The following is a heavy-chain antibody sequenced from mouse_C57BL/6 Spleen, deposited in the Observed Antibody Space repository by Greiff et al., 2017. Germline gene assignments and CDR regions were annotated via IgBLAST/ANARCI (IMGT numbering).Heavy chain of an antibody. Sequence: QVQLQQPGAELVKPGASVKLSCKASGYTFTSYWMHWVKPRPGRGLEWIGRLDPNSGGTTYNEKFKSKATLTVDKPSSTAYMQLSSLTSEDSAVYYCARGAGNYDYAMDYWGQGTSVTVSS. V-gene: IGHV1-72*01. CDR1: GYTFTSYW. J-gene: IGHJ4*01. D-gene: IGHD2-1*01. CDR2: LDPNSGGT. CDR3: ARGAGNYDYAMDY.